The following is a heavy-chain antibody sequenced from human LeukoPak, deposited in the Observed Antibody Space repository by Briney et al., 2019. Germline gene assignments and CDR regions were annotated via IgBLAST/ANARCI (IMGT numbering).Heavy chain of an antibody. CDR2: ISYDGSNK. Sequence: GGSLRLSCAASGFTFSSYAMHWVRQAPGKGLEWVAVISYDGSNKYYADSVKGRFTISRDNSKNTLYLQMNSLRAEDTAVYYCARSDGYSSGWDLPYWGQGTLVTVSS. D-gene: IGHD6-19*01. CDR3: ARSDGYSSGWDLPY. J-gene: IGHJ4*02. V-gene: IGHV3-30-3*01. CDR1: GFTFSSYA.